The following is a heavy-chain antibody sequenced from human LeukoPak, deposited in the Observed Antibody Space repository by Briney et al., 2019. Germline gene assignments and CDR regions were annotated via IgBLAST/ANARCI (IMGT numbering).Heavy chain of an antibody. CDR2: ISGSGGST. Sequence: PGGSLRLSCATSGFSFSSYAMSWVRQAPGKGLEWVSSISGSGGSTYYADSVNGRFTISRDNSKSTLYLQMNSLRAGDTAVYYCAKENGYNYYFDYWGQGTLVTVSS. CDR3: AKENGYNYYFDY. J-gene: IGHJ4*02. CDR1: GFSFSSYA. D-gene: IGHD5-24*01. V-gene: IGHV3-23*01.